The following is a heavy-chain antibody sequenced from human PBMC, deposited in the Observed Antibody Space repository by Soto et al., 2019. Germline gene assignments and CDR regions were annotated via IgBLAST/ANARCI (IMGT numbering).Heavy chain of an antibody. CDR1: GGSISGYS. D-gene: IGHD6-13*01. Sequence: SETLSLTCSVSGGSISGYSWSWIRQPPGKGLEWIGYFYHSGNTNYNPSLKSRVTMSVDTSENQFSLKLSSLTTADTALYYCARGSSSWTYFDYWGQGTLVTSPQ. CDR3: ARGSSSWTYFDY. J-gene: IGHJ4*02. V-gene: IGHV4-59*01. CDR2: FYHSGNT.